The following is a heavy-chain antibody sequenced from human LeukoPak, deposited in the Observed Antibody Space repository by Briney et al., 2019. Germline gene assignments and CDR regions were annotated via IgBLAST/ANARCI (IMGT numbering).Heavy chain of an antibody. D-gene: IGHD1-26*01. CDR2: INHSGST. CDR1: GGSFSGYY. CDR3: ARGSPLQRGGSYFDY. Sequence: PETLSLTCAVYGGSFSGYYWSWIRQPPGKGLEWIGEINHSGSTNYNPSLKSRVTISVDTSKNQFSLQLSSVTAADTAVYYCARGSPLQRGGSYFDYWGQGTLVTVSS. J-gene: IGHJ4*02. V-gene: IGHV4-34*01.